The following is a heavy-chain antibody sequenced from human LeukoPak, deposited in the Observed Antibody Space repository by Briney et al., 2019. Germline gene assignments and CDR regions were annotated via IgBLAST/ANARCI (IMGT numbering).Heavy chain of an antibody. V-gene: IGHV3-7*04. CDR1: GFTFSSYW. CDR3: ARVGANYYFDY. J-gene: IGHJ4*02. Sequence: GGSLRLSCAASGFTFSSYWMSWVRQAPGKGLEWVANIKHDGSEKYYVDSVKGRFTISRDNAKNSLYLQMNSLRAEDTAVYYCARVGANYYFDYWGQGTLVTVSS. CDR2: IKHDGSEK. D-gene: IGHD1-26*01.